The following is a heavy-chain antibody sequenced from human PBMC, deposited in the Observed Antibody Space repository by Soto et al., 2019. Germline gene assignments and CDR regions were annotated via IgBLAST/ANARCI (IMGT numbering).Heavy chain of an antibody. D-gene: IGHD4-17*01. CDR1: GGSVSSGSYY. V-gene: IGHV4-61*01. CDR3: ARGPYGGNSAGWFDP. CDR2: IYYSGST. J-gene: IGHJ5*02. Sequence: QVQLQESGPGLVKPSETLSLTCTVSGGSVSSGSYYWSWIRQPPGKGLEWIGYIYYSGSTNYNPSLESRVTISVDTSKNQFSLKLSSVTAADTAVXXXARGPYGGNSAGWFDPWGQGTLVT.